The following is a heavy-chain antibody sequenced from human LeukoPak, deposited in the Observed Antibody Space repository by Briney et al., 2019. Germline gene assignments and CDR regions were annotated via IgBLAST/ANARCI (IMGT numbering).Heavy chain of an antibody. CDR3: ARDGVGLDS. J-gene: IGHJ4*02. CDR2: ISGSGSII. Sequence: GGSLRLSCAASGFTFSDYYMSWIRQAPGKGLEWVSYISGSGSIIDYADSVKGRFIMSRGNAKNSLSLQMNSLRAEDTAVYYCARDGVGLDSWGQGTLVTVSS. D-gene: IGHD2-8*01. V-gene: IGHV3-11*04. CDR1: GFTFSDYY.